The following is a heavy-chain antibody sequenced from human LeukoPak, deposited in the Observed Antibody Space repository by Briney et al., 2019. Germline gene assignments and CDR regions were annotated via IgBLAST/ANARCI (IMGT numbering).Heavy chain of an antibody. V-gene: IGHV1-18*01. CDR2: ISAYNGNT. CDR3: ARAIDCSSTSCLDQGL. Sequence: ASVKVSCKASGYTFTSYGISWVRQAPGQGLEWMGWISAYNGNTNYAQKLQGRVTMTRDTSTSTVYMELSSLRSEDTAVYYCARAIDCSSTSCLDQGLWGQGTLVTVSS. CDR1: GYTFTSYG. D-gene: IGHD2-2*01. J-gene: IGHJ4*02.